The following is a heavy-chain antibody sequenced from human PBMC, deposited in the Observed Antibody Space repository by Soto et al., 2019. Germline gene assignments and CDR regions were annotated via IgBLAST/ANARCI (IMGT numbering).Heavy chain of an antibody. D-gene: IGHD6-13*01. Sequence: SETLSLTCTVSGGSISSYYWSWIRQPPGKGLEWIGYIYYSGSTNYNPSLKSRVTISVDTSKNQFSLKLSSVTAADTAVYYCARPAAAGTSWFDPWGQGTLVTV. CDR1: GGSISSYY. V-gene: IGHV4-59*01. CDR2: IYYSGST. J-gene: IGHJ5*02. CDR3: ARPAAAGTSWFDP.